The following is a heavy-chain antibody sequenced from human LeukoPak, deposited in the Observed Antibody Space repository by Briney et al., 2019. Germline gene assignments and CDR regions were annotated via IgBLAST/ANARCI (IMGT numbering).Heavy chain of an antibody. CDR2: ISSNGGST. Sequence: PGGSLRLSCSAPGFTFSSYAMHWVRQAPGKGLEYVSVISSNGGSTYYADSVKGRFTISRDNAKNSLYLQMNSLRAEDTAVYYCARHSSANHFDYWGQGTLVTVSS. CDR3: ARHSSANHFDY. CDR1: GFTFSSYA. V-gene: IGHV3-64*04. J-gene: IGHJ4*02. D-gene: IGHD2-21*01.